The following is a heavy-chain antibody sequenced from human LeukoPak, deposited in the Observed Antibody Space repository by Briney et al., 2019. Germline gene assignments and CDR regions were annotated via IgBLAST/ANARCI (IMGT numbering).Heavy chain of an antibody. CDR2: IWYDGSNK. CDR3: ARDALYCSSTSCYYYGMDV. CDR1: GFIFSSYG. Sequence: GGSLRLSCAASGFIFSSYGMHWVRQAPGKGLEWVAVIWYDGSNKYYADSVKGRFTISRDNSKNTLYLQMNSLRAEDTAVYYCARDALYCSSTSCYYYGMDVWGQGTTVTVSS. V-gene: IGHV3-33*01. D-gene: IGHD2-2*01. J-gene: IGHJ6*02.